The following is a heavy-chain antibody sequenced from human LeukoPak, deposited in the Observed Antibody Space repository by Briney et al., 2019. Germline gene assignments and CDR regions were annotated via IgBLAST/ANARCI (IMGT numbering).Heavy chain of an antibody. D-gene: IGHD2-21*01. Sequence: GGSLRLSCAASGFIFSTYGMYWVRQAPGKGLEWVAFIRHDGSIKNHADSVKGRSTISRDNSKNTLYLQMNSLRAEDTAVYYCAKDSVADIDYWGQGTLVTVSS. V-gene: IGHV3-30*02. CDR2: IRHDGSIK. J-gene: IGHJ4*02. CDR1: GFIFSTYG. CDR3: AKDSVADIDY.